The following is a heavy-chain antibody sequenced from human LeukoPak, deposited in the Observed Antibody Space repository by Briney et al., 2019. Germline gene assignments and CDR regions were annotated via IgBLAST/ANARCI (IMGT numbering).Heavy chain of an antibody. CDR2: IWYDGSNK. J-gene: IGHJ4*02. D-gene: IGHD2-2*01. CDR3: AKDSLTAMAKNYFDY. CDR1: GFTFSSYG. V-gene: IGHV3-33*06. Sequence: GGSLRLSCAASGFTFSSYGMHWVRQAPGKGLEWVAVIWYDGSNKYYADSVKGRFTISRDNSKNTLYLRMNSLRAEDTAVYYCAKDSLTAMAKNYFDYWGQGTLVTVSS.